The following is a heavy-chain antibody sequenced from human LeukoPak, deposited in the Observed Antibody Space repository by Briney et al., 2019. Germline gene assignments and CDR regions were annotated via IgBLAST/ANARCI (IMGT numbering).Heavy chain of an antibody. CDR1: GFTFSSYS. V-gene: IGHV3-21*01. J-gene: IGHJ3*02. D-gene: IGHD3-10*01. CDR2: ISNSSSYI. Sequence: GGSLGLSCAASGFTFSSYSMNWVRQAPGKGLEWVSSISNSSSYIYYADSVKGRFTISRDNAKNSLYLQMNSLRAEDTAVYYCARDRPLYYYGSGSYEAFDIWGQGTMVTVSS. CDR3: ARDRPLYYYGSGSYEAFDI.